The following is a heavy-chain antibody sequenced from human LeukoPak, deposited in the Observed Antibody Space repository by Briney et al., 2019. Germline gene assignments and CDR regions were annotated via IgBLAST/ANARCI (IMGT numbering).Heavy chain of an antibody. CDR2: IYHSGIT. V-gene: IGHV4-38-2*02. J-gene: IGHJ5*02. D-gene: IGHD3-3*01. CDR1: DYSISSGYY. Sequence: PSETLSLTCTVSDYSISSGYYWGWIRQPPGKGLEWIGNIYHSGITYYNPSLTSRVTISVDTSKNQFSLKLSSVTAADTAVYYCARVGNEWQNNWFDPWGQGTLVTVSS. CDR3: ARVGNEWQNNWFDP.